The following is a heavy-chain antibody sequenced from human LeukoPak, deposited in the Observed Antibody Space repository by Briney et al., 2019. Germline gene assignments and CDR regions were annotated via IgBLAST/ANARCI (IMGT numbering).Heavy chain of an antibody. CDR2: IIHSGST. V-gene: IGHV4-34*12. D-gene: IGHD2-21*02. CDR1: VGSFRDYY. J-gene: IGHJ4*02. CDR3: ARNGDFALDY. Sequence: SETLSLTCAVYVGSFRDYYWSCIRQPPGKGLEWIGEIIHSGSTNYNPSLESRVTISVDKSKNQFSLKLTSVTAADTAVYYCARNGDFALDYWGQGTLVTVSS.